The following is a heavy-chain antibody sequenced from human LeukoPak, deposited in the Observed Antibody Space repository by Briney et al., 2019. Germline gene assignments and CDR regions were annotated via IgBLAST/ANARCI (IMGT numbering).Heavy chain of an antibody. CDR3: ARDGFRIAVAGTTPP. CDR1: GDSISSSSYY. CDR2: IYYSGST. V-gene: IGHV4-39*02. D-gene: IGHD6-19*01. J-gene: IGHJ3*01. Sequence: PSETLSLTCTVSGDSISSSSYYWGWIRQPPGKGLEWIGSIYYSGSTYYNPSLQSRVTISVDTSKNQFSLKLSSVTAADTAVYYCARDGFRIAVAGTTPPWGQGTMVSVSS.